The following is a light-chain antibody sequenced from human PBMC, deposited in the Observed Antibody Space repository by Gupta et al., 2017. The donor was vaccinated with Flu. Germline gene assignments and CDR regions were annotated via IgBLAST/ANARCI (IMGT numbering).Light chain of an antibody. Sequence: GDRVTITCRASQSISSYLNWYQQKPGKAPKLLIYAASSLQSGVTSRFSGSGSGTDFTLTISSLQPEDFATYYCQQSYSTRLTFGGGTKVRSN. V-gene: IGKV1-39*01. CDR2: AAS. CDR1: QSISSY. J-gene: IGKJ4*01. CDR3: QQSYSTRLT.